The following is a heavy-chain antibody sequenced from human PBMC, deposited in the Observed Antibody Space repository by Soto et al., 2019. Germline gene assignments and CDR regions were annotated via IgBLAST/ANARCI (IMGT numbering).Heavy chain of an antibody. J-gene: IGHJ4*02. CDR1: ADSSTSYW. CDR2: IYPGDSYT. Sequence: GVPLAISCRVAADSSTSYWIGWVSTLPGKGLEWMGIIYPGDSYTRYSPSFQGQVTISADKSISTAYLQWSSLKASDTAMYCCARSTYYYDSSGPGDYWGQGTLVSVSS. D-gene: IGHD3-22*01. V-gene: IGHV5-51*01. CDR3: ARSTYYYDSSGPGDY.